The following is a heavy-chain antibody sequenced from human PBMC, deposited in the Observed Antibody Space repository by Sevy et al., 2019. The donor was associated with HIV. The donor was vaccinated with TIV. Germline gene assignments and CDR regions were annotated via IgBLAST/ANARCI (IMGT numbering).Heavy chain of an antibody. CDR1: GYTFTSYD. V-gene: IGHV1-8*01. D-gene: IGHD3-22*01. Sequence: ASVKVSCKASGYTFTSYDINWVRQATGQGLEWMGWMNPNSGNTGYEQKFQGRVTMTSNTSISTAYMELSSLRSEDTAVYYCARGRPVYYDSRDHYGLDVWGQGTTVTVSS. CDR3: ARGRPVYYDSRDHYGLDV. J-gene: IGHJ6*02. CDR2: MNPNSGNT.